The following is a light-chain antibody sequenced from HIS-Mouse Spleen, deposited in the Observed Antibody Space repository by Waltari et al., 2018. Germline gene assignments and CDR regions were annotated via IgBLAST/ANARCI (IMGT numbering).Light chain of an antibody. V-gene: IGKV1-33*01. CDR1: QEISNY. CDR3: QQYDNLHRLT. J-gene: IGKJ3*01. CDR2: DAS. Sequence: DIQMTQSPSSLSASVGDRVTITCQVSQEISNYLNWYQQKPGKAPKLLIYDASNLETGVPSRFSGSGSGTDFTFTISSLQPEDIATYYCQQYDNLHRLTFGPGTKVDIK.